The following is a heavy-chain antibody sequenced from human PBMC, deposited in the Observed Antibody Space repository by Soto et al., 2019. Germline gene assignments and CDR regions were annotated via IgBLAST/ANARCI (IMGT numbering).Heavy chain of an antibody. CDR2: ISSNGGST. V-gene: IGHV3-64D*06. J-gene: IGHJ4*02. CDR1: GFTFSTYA. D-gene: IGHD3-16*02. CDR3: VKDRWIDY. Sequence: GGSLRLSCSASGFTFSTYAMHGVRQAPGRGLQYVSSISSNGGSTYYPDSVKGRFTISRDNSKNTLYLQMSSLRAEDTAVYYCVKDRWIDYWGQGTLVTVSS.